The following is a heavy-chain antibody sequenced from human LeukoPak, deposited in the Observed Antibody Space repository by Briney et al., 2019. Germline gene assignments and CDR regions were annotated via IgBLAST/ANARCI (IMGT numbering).Heavy chain of an antibody. CDR3: ARDSGGYCGGDCYADYYYYMDV. V-gene: IGHV3-66*02. D-gene: IGHD2-21*01. CDR2: IYSGGST. Sequence: GGSLRLSCAASGFTVSSNYMSWVRQAPGEGLEWVSVIYSGGSTYYANSAKGRFTIARENSTNTLYLQIHILRCEDTAVYYCARDSGGYCGGDCYADYYYYMDVWGKGTTVTVSS. J-gene: IGHJ6*03. CDR1: GFTVSSNY.